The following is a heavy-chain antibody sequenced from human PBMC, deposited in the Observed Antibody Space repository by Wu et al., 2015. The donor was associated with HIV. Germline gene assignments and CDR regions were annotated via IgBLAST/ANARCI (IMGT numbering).Heavy chain of an antibody. D-gene: IGHD1-26*01. J-gene: IGHJ1*01. CDR2: INPRTDST. Sequence: QVQLVQSRAEVKKPGASVRVSCTAFGYTFINNFLHWVRQVPGQGPEWMGVINPRTDSTTYAQAFEGRLTMTRDTSVSTVYLELTRLKFDDTAIYYCTKDYGIVGSTLPEYFQHWGHGTLVTVSS. CDR1: GYTFINNF. CDR3: TKDYGIVGSTLPEYFQH. V-gene: IGHV1-2*02.